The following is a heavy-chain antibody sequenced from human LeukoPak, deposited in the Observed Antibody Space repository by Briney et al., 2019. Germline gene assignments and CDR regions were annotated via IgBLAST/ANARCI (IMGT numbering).Heavy chain of an antibody. Sequence: GGSLRLSCAASGFTFSSYEMNWVRQAPGKGLEWVSSISSSSSYIYYADSVKGRFTISRDNAKNSLYLQMNSLRAEDTAVYYCAKMYGGTYIGYWGQGTLVTVSA. V-gene: IGHV3-21*01. J-gene: IGHJ4*02. CDR3: AKMYGGTYIGY. CDR2: ISSSSSYI. D-gene: IGHD1-26*01. CDR1: GFTFSSYE.